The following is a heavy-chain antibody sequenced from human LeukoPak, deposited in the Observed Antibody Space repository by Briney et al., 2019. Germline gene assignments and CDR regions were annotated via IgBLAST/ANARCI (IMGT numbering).Heavy chain of an antibody. CDR1: GFTFSSYG. V-gene: IGHV3-23*01. CDR2: ISGSGGST. CDR3: AKKIAVVHFDY. J-gene: IGHJ4*02. D-gene: IGHD6-19*01. Sequence: GGSLRLSCAASGFTFSSYGMHWVRQAPGKGLEWVSAISGSGGSTYYADSVKGRFTISRDNSKNTLYLQMNSLRAEDTAVYYCAKKIAVVHFDYWGQGTLVTVSS.